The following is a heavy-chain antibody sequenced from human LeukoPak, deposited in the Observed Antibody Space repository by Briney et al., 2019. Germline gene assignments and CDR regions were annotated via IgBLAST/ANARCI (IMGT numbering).Heavy chain of an antibody. CDR2: ISSNGGST. CDR3: ARLAVGATGFFDY. V-gene: IGHV3-64*01. CDR1: GFTFSSYA. D-gene: IGHD1-26*01. J-gene: IGHJ4*02. Sequence: HPGGSLRLSCAASGFTFSSYAMHWVRQAPGKGLEYVSAISSNGGSTYYANSVKGRFTISRDNSKNTLYLQMGSLRAEDMAVYYCARLAVGATGFFDYWGQGTLVTVSS.